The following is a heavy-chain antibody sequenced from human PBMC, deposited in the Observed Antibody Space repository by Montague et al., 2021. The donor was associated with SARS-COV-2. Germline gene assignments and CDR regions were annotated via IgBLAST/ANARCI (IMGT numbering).Heavy chain of an antibody. CDR2: IYSGGSST. CDR3: AKGPHYDFWSGYYFDY. Sequence: SLRLSCAASGFTFSNYAMSCVRQAPGKGLEWVSVIYSGGSSTYYXDSVKGRFTISRDNSKNTLYLQMNSLRAEDTAVYYCAKGPHYDFWSGYYFDYWGQGTLVTVSS. V-gene: IGHV3-23*03. J-gene: IGHJ4*02. CDR1: GFTFSNYA. D-gene: IGHD3-3*01.